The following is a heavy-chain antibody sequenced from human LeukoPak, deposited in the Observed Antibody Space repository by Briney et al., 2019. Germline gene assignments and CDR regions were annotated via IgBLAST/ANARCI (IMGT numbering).Heavy chain of an antibody. J-gene: IGHJ4*02. D-gene: IGHD2-15*01. Sequence: GGSLRLSCAASGFTFSSFAMTWVRQAPGKGLEWVSGISGRGDSTYYADSVKGQFTISSDNSKNTLYLQMSSLRADDTAVYFCAKAPCSGGSCYFSDWGQGTLVTVSS. V-gene: IGHV3-23*01. CDR2: ISGRGDST. CDR1: GFTFSSFA. CDR3: AKAPCSGGSCYFSD.